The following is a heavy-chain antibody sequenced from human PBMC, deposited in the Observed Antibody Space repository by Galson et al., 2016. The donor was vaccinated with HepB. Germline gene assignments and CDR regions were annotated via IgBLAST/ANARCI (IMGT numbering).Heavy chain of an antibody. CDR3: ASDLRPPPVSFADSSGNVPSSNYHTDF. V-gene: IGHV4-59*01. CDR1: GGSMKNYY. D-gene: IGHD3-22*01. J-gene: IGHJ6*02. CDR2: VYYSGST. Sequence: SETLSLTCTVSGGSMKNYYWNWIRQSPGTGLEWIGFVYYSGSTNYNPSLKSRVTISMDMSKNQFSLMLASVTAADTAVYYCASDLRPPPVSFADSSGNVPSSNYHTDFWGQGTTVTVSS.